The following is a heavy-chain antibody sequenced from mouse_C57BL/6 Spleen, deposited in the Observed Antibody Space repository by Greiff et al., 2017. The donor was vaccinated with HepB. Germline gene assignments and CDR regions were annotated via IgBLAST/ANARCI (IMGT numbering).Heavy chain of an antibody. J-gene: IGHJ1*03. Sequence: EVKLMESGEGLVKPGGSLKLSCAASGFTFSSYAMSWVRQTPEKRLEWVAYISSGGDYIYYADTVKGRFTISRDNARNTLYLQMSSLKSEDTAMYYCTRDRVDWYFDVWGTGTTVTVSS. CDR2: ISSGGDYI. CDR1: GFTFSSYA. D-gene: IGHD3-1*01. CDR3: TRDRVDWYFDV. V-gene: IGHV5-9-1*02.